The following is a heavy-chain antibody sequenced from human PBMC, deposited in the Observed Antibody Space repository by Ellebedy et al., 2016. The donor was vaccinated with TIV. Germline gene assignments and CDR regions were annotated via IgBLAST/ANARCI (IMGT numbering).Heavy chain of an antibody. Sequence: SETLSLXXAVYAASFSGYYWSWIRQPPGKGLEWIGEINHSGSTNYNPSLKSRVTISVDTSKNQFSLKLSSVTAADTAVYYCARDRAYGSGTQGWFDPWGQGTLVTVSS. CDR3: ARDRAYGSGTQGWFDP. J-gene: IGHJ5*02. V-gene: IGHV4-34*01. CDR2: INHSGST. CDR1: AASFSGYY. D-gene: IGHD3-10*01.